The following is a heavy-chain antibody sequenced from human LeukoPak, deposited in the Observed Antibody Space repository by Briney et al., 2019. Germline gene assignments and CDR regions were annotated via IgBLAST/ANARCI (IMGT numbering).Heavy chain of an antibody. Sequence: GGSLRLSCVVSGVSLSNYAMTWVRQAPGKGLEWVSYISAIDSTTYYADSVKGRFTISRDNAKNSLYLQMNSLRVEDTAVYHCARGLASSNWPHWFDPWGQGTLVSVSS. CDR3: ARGLASSNWPHWFDP. CDR2: ISAIDSTT. V-gene: IGHV3-48*03. J-gene: IGHJ5*02. D-gene: IGHD6-13*01. CDR1: GVSLSNYA.